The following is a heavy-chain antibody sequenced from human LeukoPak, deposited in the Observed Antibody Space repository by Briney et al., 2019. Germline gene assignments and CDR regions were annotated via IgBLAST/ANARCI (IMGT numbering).Heavy chain of an antibody. D-gene: IGHD3-9*01. CDR1: GFTFSSYG. V-gene: IGHV3-30*02. Sequence: GGSLRLSCAASGFTFSSYGTHWVRQAPGKGLEWVAFIRYDGSNKYYADSVKGRFTISRDNSKNTLYLQMKSLRAEDTAVYYCARAFDLPNYFDYWGQGTLVTVSS. CDR2: IRYDGSNK. CDR3: ARAFDLPNYFDY. J-gene: IGHJ4*02.